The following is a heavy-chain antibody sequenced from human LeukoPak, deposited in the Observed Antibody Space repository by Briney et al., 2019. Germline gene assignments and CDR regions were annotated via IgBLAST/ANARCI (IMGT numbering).Heavy chain of an antibody. CDR2: ISNTGGVI. CDR1: GFTFSNYN. V-gene: IGHV3-48*04. D-gene: IGHD6-19*01. Sequence: GGSLRLSCAASGFTFSNYNINWVRQAPGKGLEWVSYISNTGGVIYYADSVKGRFTISRDNAKNSPYLQMNSLRAEDTAVYYCAREGGGWFYLDYWGQGTLVTVSS. CDR3: AREGGGWFYLDY. J-gene: IGHJ4*02.